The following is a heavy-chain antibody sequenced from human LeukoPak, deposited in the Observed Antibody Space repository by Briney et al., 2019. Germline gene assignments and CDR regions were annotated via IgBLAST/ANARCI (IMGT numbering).Heavy chain of an antibody. Sequence: GGSLRLSCAASGFTFSNYAMSWVRQAPGKGLEWVSSISGSGDTTYYADSRFTISRDNSKNTLYVQVNSLRAEDTAVYYCARVGDYALKDWGQGTLVTVSS. CDR2: ISGSGDTT. D-gene: IGHD3-16*01. V-gene: IGHV3-23*01. CDR3: ARVGDYALKD. CDR1: GFTFSNYA. J-gene: IGHJ4*02.